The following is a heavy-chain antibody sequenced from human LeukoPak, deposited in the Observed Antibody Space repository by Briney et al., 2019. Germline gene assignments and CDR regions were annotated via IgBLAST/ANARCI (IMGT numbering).Heavy chain of an antibody. V-gene: IGHV1-8*01. CDR2: MNPNSGNT. CDR1: GYTFTSYD. D-gene: IGHD2-15*01. Sequence: ASVKVSCKASGYTFTSYDINWVRQAPGQGLEWMGWMNPNSGNTGYAQKFQGRVTMTRNTSISTAYMELSSLRSEDTAVYYCARAKIMRGVAARTFDYWGQGTLVTVSS. CDR3: ARAKIMRGVAARTFDY. J-gene: IGHJ4*02.